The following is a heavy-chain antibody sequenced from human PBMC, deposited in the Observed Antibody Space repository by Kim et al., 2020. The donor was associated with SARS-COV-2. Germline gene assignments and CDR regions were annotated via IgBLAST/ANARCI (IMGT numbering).Heavy chain of an antibody. CDR3: ARGPARGYYYDSSGYYASFDY. Sequence: SETLSLTCTVSGGSISSGGYYWSWIRQHPGKGLEWIGYIYYSGSTYYNPSLKSRVTISVDTSKNQFSLKLSSVTAADTAVYYCARGPARGYYYDSSGYYASFDYWGQGTLVTVSS. V-gene: IGHV4-31*03. CDR1: GGSISSGGYY. J-gene: IGHJ4*02. D-gene: IGHD3-22*01. CDR2: IYYSGST.